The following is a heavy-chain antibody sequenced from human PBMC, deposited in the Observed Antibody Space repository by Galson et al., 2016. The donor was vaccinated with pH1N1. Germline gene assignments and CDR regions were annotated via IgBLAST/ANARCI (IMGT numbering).Heavy chain of an antibody. V-gene: IGHV3-23*01. Sequence: SLRLSCAASGFTFSSYAMRWVRHAPGKGLEWVSHISGSGISTYYADSVKGRFTISRENSRNTMYLQMNSLRAEDTAIYYCAKDFVRAVQIPESGINDYWGQGTLVTVSS. CDR2: ISGSGIST. CDR1: GFTFSSYA. J-gene: IGHJ4*02. CDR3: AKDFVRAVQIPESGINDY. D-gene: IGHD6-13*01.